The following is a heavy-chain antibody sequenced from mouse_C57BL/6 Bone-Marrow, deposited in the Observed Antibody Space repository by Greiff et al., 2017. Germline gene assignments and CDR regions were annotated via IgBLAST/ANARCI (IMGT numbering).Heavy chain of an antibody. V-gene: IGHV1-42*01. CDR2: INPSTGGT. D-gene: IGHD1-1*01. CDR1: GYSFTGYY. Sequence: VQLKESGPELVKPGASVKISCKASGYSFTGYYMNWVKQSPEKSLEWIGEINPSTGGTTYNQKFKAKATLTVDKSSSTAYMQLKILTSEDSAVYYCAGTPDDGSSRYYFDYWGQGTTLTVSS. CDR3: AGTPDDGSSRYYFDY. J-gene: IGHJ2*01.